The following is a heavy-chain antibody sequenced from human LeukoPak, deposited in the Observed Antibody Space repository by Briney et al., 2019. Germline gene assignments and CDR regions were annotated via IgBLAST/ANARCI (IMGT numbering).Heavy chain of an antibody. CDR1: GGSISSGDYY. Sequence: SETLSLTCTVSGGSISSGDYYWSWIRQPPGKGLEWIGEINHSGSTNYNPSLKSQVTISVDTSKNQFSLKLSSVTAADTAVYYCARGHYDFWSGYLFDYWGQGTLVTVSS. CDR2: INHSGST. J-gene: IGHJ4*02. D-gene: IGHD3-3*01. CDR3: ARGHYDFWSGYLFDY. V-gene: IGHV4-39*07.